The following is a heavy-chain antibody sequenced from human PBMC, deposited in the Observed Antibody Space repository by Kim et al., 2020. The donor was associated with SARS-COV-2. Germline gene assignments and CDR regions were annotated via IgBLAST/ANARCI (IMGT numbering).Heavy chain of an antibody. J-gene: IGHJ4*02. CDR3: ARGTAVAGDPDY. Sequence: ASVKVSCKASGYTFTSYAMHWVRQAPGQRLEWMGWINAGNGNTKYSQKFQGRVTITRDTSASTAYMELSSLRSEDTAVYYCARGTAVAGDPDYWGQGTLVTVSS. CDR1: GYTFTSYA. D-gene: IGHD6-19*01. CDR2: INAGNGNT. V-gene: IGHV1-3*01.